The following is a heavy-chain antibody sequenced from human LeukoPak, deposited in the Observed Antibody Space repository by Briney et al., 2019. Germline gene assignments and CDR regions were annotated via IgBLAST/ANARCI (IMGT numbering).Heavy chain of an antibody. CDR2: ISGSGGST. CDR3: AKGARLGYCSGGSCYCIDY. Sequence: GSLRLSCAASGFTFSSYAMSWVRQAPGKGLEWVSAISGSGGSTYYADSVKGRFTISRDNSKNTLYLQMNSLRAEDTATYYCAKGARLGYCSGGSCYCIDYWGQGTLVTVSS. J-gene: IGHJ4*02. V-gene: IGHV3-23*01. CDR1: GFTFSSYA. D-gene: IGHD2-15*01.